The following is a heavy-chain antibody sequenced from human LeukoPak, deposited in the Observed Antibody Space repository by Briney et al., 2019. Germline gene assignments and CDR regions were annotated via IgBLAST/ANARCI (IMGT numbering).Heavy chain of an antibody. D-gene: IGHD3-10*01. V-gene: IGHV4-61*05. CDR3: ARAGVPYYYYGMDV. Sequence: SQTLSLTCTVSGGSISSGTYYWSWIRQPPGKGLEWIGYIYYSGSTNYNPSLKSRVTISVDKSKNQFSLKLSSVTAADTAVYYCARAGVPYYYYGMDVWGQGTTVTVSS. CDR1: GGSISSGTYY. CDR2: IYYSGST. J-gene: IGHJ6*02.